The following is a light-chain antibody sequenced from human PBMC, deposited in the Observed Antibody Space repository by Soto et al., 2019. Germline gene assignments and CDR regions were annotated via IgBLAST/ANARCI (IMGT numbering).Light chain of an antibody. Sequence: EIVLTQSPATLSLSPGNRATLSCRASQSVSGYLAWYQQKPGQAPRLLIYDASNRATGIPARFSGSGYGTDFNLTITSLEHEDFAVYYCQQRSNWPSTFGGGTKVEI. CDR1: QSVSGY. CDR3: QQRSNWPST. V-gene: IGKV3-11*01. CDR2: DAS. J-gene: IGKJ4*01.